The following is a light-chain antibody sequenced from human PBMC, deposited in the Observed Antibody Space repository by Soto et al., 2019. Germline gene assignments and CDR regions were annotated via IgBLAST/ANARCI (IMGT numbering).Light chain of an antibody. CDR2: GAS. CDR1: QSVSSN. CDR3: QQANSFPLT. Sequence: EIVITQSPATPSVSPGERATLSCRASQSVSSNLAWYQQKPGQAPRLLIYGASTRATGIPARFSGSGSGTDFTLTISSLQPEDFATYYCQQANSFPLTFGGGTKVDIK. V-gene: IGKV3-15*01. J-gene: IGKJ4*01.